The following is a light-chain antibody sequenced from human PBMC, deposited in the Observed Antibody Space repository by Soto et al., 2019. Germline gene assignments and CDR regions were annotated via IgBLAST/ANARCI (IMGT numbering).Light chain of an antibody. CDR3: SSYTSSSTLV. V-gene: IGLV2-14*03. J-gene: IGLJ2*01. CDR1: SSDVGGYNY. CDR2: DVS. Sequence: QSVLTQPASVSGSPGQSIAISCTGTSSDVGGYNYVSWYQQHPGKAPKLIIYDVSSRPSGVSDRFSGSKSVHTASLTISGLQAEDEADYYCSSYTSSSTLVLGGGTKLTV.